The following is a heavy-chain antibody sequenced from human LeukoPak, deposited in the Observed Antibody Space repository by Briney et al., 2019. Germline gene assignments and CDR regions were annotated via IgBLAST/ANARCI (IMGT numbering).Heavy chain of an antibody. V-gene: IGHV3-30-3*01. D-gene: IGHD6-19*01. CDR3: ARTGAG. Sequence: GGSLRLSCAASGFTFSSYAMHWVHQAPGKGLEWVAVISYDGSNKYYADSVKGRFTISRDNSKNTLYLQMNSLRAEDTAVYYCARTGAGWGQGTLVTVSS. CDR1: GFTFSSYA. J-gene: IGHJ4*02. CDR2: ISYDGSNK.